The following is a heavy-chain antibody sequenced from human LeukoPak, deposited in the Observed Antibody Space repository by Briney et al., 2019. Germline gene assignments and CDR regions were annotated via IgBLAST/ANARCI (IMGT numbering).Heavy chain of an antibody. CDR1: GFTFATYA. CDR2: ISGSGGNT. Sequence: GGSLRLSCAASGFTFATYAMSWVRQAPGKGLEWISSISGSGGNTYYSDSVKGRFTISRDNSKNTLYLQMNSLSAEDTAVYYCAKVVHSSGSDDYWGQGTLVTVSS. V-gene: IGHV3-23*01. D-gene: IGHD3-22*01. J-gene: IGHJ4*02. CDR3: AKVVHSSGSDDY.